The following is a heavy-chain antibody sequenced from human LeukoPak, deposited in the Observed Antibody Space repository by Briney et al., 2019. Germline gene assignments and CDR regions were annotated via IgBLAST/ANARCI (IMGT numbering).Heavy chain of an antibody. CDR3: ARDRTNWKQNAFDI. Sequence: GGSLRLSCAASGFTFNNNAMSWVRQAPGKGLEWVSTISGSGGSTFYADSVKGRFTISRDNAKNSLYLQMNSLRAEDTAVYYCARDRTNWKQNAFDIWGQGTMVTVSS. CDR1: GFTFNNNA. J-gene: IGHJ3*02. D-gene: IGHD1-1*01. V-gene: IGHV3-23*01. CDR2: ISGSGGST.